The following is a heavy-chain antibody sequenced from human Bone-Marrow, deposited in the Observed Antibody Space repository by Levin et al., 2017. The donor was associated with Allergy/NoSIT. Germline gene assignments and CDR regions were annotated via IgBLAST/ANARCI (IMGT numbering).Heavy chain of an antibody. D-gene: IGHD4-23*01. Sequence: PGGSLRLSCAASGFTFSSYDMHWVRQATGKGLEWVSAIGTAGDTYYPGSVKGRFTISRENAKNSLYLQMNSLRAGDTAVYYCARGAHGGNSAPYYYGMDVWGQGTTVTVSS. CDR1: GFTFSSYD. V-gene: IGHV3-13*01. CDR3: ARGAHGGNSAPYYYGMDV. CDR2: IGTAGDT. J-gene: IGHJ6*02.